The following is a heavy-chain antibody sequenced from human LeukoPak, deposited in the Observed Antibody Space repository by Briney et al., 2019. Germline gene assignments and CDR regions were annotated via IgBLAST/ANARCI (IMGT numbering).Heavy chain of an antibody. D-gene: IGHD3-10*01. CDR2: IKEDGSET. V-gene: IGHV3-7*01. CDR1: GFTFRNYW. J-gene: IGHJ3*02. Sequence: PGGSLRLSCAASGFTFRNYWMTWVRQAPGKELEWGANIKEDGSETFYVDSVEGRFTISRDNAKNSLYLQMTSLRTEDTAVYSCARMNYYANKGPDAFDIWGQGTMVTVSS. CDR3: ARMNYYANKGPDAFDI.